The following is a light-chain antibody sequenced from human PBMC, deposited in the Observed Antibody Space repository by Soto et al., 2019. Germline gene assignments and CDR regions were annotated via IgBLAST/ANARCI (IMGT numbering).Light chain of an antibody. V-gene: IGLV2-14*03. J-gene: IGLJ3*02. CDR2: DVS. CDR1: RSDIGAFHY. Sequence: QSALTQPASVSGSPGQSITISCTGTRSDIGAFHYVSWYQQHPGKAPTLLTYDVSYRPSGASNRFSGSKSGNTASLTISGLQAEDEAYYYCSSYTNTKTLLFGGGTKLTVL. CDR3: SSYTNTKTLL.